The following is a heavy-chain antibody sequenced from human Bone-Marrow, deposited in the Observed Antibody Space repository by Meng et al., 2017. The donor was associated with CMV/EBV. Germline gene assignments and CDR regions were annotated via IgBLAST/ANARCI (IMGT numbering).Heavy chain of an antibody. CDR3: ARIIYGMDV. CDR1: GFTFSDYY. CDR2: ISSSSSYI. V-gene: IGHV3-21*01. Sequence: GESLKISCAASGFTFSDYYMSWVRQAPGKGLEWVSSISSSSSYIYYADSVKGRFTISRDNAKNSLYLQMNSLRAEDTAVYYCARIIYGMDVWGQGTTVTVSS. J-gene: IGHJ6*02.